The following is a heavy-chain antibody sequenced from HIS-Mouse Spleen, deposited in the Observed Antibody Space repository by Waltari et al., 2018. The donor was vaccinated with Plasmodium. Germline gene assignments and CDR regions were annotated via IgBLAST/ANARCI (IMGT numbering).Heavy chain of an antibody. V-gene: IGHV3-9*01. CDR2: ISWNSGSI. Sequence: EVQLVESGGGLVQPGRSLRLSCAASGFPFDDYAIHWVRQAQGKGLEWVSGISWNSGSIGYADSVKGRFTISRDNAKNSLYLQMNSLRAEDTALYYCAKAIQLWSLDYWGQGTLVTVSS. J-gene: IGHJ4*02. CDR1: GFPFDDYA. CDR3: AKAIQLWSLDY. D-gene: IGHD5-18*01.